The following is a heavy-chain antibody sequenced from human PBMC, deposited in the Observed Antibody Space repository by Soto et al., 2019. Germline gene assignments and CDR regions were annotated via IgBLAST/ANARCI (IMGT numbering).Heavy chain of an antibody. CDR3: ARMATGGGIDWFDP. CDR1: GGSISSYY. V-gene: IGHV4-59*08. Sequence: SETLSLTCTVSGGSISSYYWSWIRQPPGKGLEWIGYIYYSGSTNYNPSLKSRVTISVDTSKNQFSLKLSSLTAADTAVYYWARMATGGGIDWFDPWGQGTLVTVSS. D-gene: IGHD3-16*01. J-gene: IGHJ5*02. CDR2: IYYSGST.